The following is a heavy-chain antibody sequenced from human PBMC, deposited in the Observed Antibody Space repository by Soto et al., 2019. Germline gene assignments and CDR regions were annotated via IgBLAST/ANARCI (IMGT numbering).Heavy chain of an antibody. CDR3: ARGSVVPAAISYYYYYYMDV. J-gene: IGHJ6*03. D-gene: IGHD2-2*01. CDR1: GFTFSSYW. CDR2: INSDGSST. Sequence: EVQLVESGGGLVQPGGSLRLSCAASGFTFSSYWMHWVRQAPGKGLVWVSRINSDGSSTSYADSVKGRFTISRDNAKNTLYQQMNSLRAEDTAVYYCARGSVVPAAISYYYYYYMDVWGKGTTVTVSS. V-gene: IGHV3-74*01.